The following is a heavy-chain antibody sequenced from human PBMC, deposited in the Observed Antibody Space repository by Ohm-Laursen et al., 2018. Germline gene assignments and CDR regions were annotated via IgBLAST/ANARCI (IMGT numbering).Heavy chain of an antibody. J-gene: IGHJ5*02. Sequence: SETLSLTCTVSGGSISSYYWSWIRQPPGKGLEWLGYIYYSGSTNYNPSLKSRVTISVDTSKNQFSLKLNSVTAADTAVYYCARSPYRAVATSNWFDPWGQGTLVTVSS. CDR3: ARSPYRAVATSNWFDP. D-gene: IGHD4-11*01. CDR1: GGSISSYY. CDR2: IYYSGST. V-gene: IGHV4-59*08.